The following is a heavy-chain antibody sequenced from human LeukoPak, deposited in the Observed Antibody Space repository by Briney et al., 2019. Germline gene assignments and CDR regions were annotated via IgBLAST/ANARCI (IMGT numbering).Heavy chain of an antibody. D-gene: IGHD6-13*01. Sequence: VASVTVSCTASGYTFTGYYMHWVRQAPGQGLEWMGWINPNSGGTNYAQKFQGRVTMTRDTSISTAYMELSRLRSDDTAVYYCASSSRATSNWFDPWGQGTLVTVSS. V-gene: IGHV1-2*02. J-gene: IGHJ5*02. CDR2: INPNSGGT. CDR1: GYTFTGYY. CDR3: ASSSRATSNWFDP.